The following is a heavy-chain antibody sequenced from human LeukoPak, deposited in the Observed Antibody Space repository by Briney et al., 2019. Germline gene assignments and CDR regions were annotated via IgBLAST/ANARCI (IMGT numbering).Heavy chain of an antibody. Sequence: GRSLRLSCAASGFTFSSYGMHWVRQAPGKGLEWVAVISYDGSNKYYADPVKGRFSISRDHAKNLVYLQMNSLRAEDTAVYYCATFGLVAALDLWGQGTLVTVSS. D-gene: IGHD5-12*01. CDR1: GFTFSSYG. V-gene: IGHV3-30*03. CDR2: ISYDGSNK. CDR3: ATFGLVAALDL. J-gene: IGHJ4*02.